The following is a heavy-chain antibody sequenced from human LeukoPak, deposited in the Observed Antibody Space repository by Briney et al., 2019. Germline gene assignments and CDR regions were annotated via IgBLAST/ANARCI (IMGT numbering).Heavy chain of an antibody. V-gene: IGHV4-34*01. CDR2: INHSGST. J-gene: IGHJ4*02. Sequence: SETLSLTCAVYGGSFSGYYWSWIRQPPGKGLEWIGEINHSGSTNYNPSLKSRVTISVDTSKNQFSLKLSSVTAADAAVYYCVRGHNFDFWSGTFKFDYWGQGTLVTVSS. D-gene: IGHD3-3*01. CDR1: GGSFSGYY. CDR3: VRGHNFDFWSGTFKFDY.